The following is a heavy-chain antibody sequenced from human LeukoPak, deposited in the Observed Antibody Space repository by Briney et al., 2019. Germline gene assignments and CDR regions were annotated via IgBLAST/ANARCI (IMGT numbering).Heavy chain of an antibody. CDR1: GYTFTSYD. Sequence: AASVKVSCKASGYTFTSYDINWVRHATGQGLEWMGWMNPNSGNTGYAQKFQGRVTMTRNTYISTAYMELSSLRSEDTAVYYCAREVATDYYYYYGMDVWGQGTTVTVSS. J-gene: IGHJ6*02. D-gene: IGHD5-12*01. CDR2: MNPNSGNT. CDR3: AREVATDYYYYYGMDV. V-gene: IGHV1-8*01.